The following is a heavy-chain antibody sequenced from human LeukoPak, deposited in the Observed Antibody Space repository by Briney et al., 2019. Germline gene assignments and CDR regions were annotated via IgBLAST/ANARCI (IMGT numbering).Heavy chain of an antibody. CDR2: IHYSGTT. Sequence: SETLSLTCTVSGGSISTYYWSWIRQPPGKGLEWIGYIHYSGTTNYNPSLKNRVTISLDTSKNQFSLNLSSVTAADTAVYYCARLSDRQSRDFDYWGQGTLVTVSS. CDR3: ARLSDRQSRDFDY. CDR1: GGSISTYY. J-gene: IGHJ4*02. D-gene: IGHD3-16*02. V-gene: IGHV4-59*08.